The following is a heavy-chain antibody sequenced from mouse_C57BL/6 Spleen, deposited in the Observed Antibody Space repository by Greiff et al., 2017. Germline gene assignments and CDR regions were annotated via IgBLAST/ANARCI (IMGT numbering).Heavy chain of an antibody. V-gene: IGHV1-74*01. CDR3: AIKTIDFHAMEY. Sequence: QVQLKQPGAELVKPGASVKVSCKASGYTFTSYWMHWVKQRPGQGLEWIGRIYPSDSDTNYNQKFKGKATLTVDKSSSTAYMQLSSLTSEDSAVYSYAIKTIDFHAMEYWGQGTSVTVSS. J-gene: IGHJ4*01. D-gene: IGHD1-1*02. CDR2: IYPSDSDT. CDR1: GYTFTSYW.